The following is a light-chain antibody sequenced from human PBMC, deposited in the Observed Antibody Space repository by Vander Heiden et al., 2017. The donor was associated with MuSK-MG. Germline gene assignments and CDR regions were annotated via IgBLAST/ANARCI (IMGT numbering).Light chain of an antibody. CDR3: QQCYSTPYT. CDR2: AAS. V-gene: IGKV1-39*01. J-gene: IGKJ2*01. CDR1: QSISTY. Sequence: DIQMTQSPSSLSASVGDRVSITCRASQSISTYLNWYQQKPGKVPTLLIYAASSLQSGVPSRFSRSRSGTDFTLTMSSLQPEDLATYYCQQCYSTPYTFGQGTKMEIK.